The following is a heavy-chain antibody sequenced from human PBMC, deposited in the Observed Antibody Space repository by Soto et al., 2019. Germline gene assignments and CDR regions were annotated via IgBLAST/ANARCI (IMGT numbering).Heavy chain of an antibody. V-gene: IGHV3-23*01. Sequence: PGGSLRLSCAASGYTFNNYALSWVRQAPGKGLEWVSSISESGDVTEYADSVKGRFTISRDNSKNTLYLQMNSLRADDTAVYFCAKEGGQNRYYCFDYWGPGTRVTVSS. CDR3: AKEGGQNRYYCFDY. CDR2: ISESGDVT. CDR1: GYTFNNYA. J-gene: IGHJ4*02. D-gene: IGHD1-20*01.